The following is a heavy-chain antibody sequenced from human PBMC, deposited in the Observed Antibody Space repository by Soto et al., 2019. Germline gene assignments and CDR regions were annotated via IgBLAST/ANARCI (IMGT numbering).Heavy chain of an antibody. Sequence: GGSLRLSCAASGFTLRSYRMNWVRQAPGEGLEWVSYISSSSSTIYYADSVKGRFTISRDNAKNSLYLQMNSLRAEDTAVYYCASADFWSGYNWFDPWGQGTLVTVSS. J-gene: IGHJ5*02. CDR3: ASADFWSGYNWFDP. CDR2: ISSSSSTI. CDR1: GFTLRSYR. V-gene: IGHV3-48*01. D-gene: IGHD3-3*01.